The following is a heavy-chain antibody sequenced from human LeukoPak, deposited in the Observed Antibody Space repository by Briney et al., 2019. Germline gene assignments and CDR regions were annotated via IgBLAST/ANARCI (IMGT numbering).Heavy chain of an antibody. CDR3: ARVSHSSGYLGFRYEAGNWFDP. V-gene: IGHV4-34*01. D-gene: IGHD3-22*01. CDR1: SGSFSGYY. CDR2: FNHSWGA. Sequence: SETLSLTCAVYSGSFSGYYWTWFRQPPGKGLEWIGEFNHSWGAKYNPSLKSRATISVDTSKNHLSLSLNSVTAADTAVYYCARVSHSSGYLGFRYEAGNWFDPWGQGTLVTVSS. J-gene: IGHJ5*02.